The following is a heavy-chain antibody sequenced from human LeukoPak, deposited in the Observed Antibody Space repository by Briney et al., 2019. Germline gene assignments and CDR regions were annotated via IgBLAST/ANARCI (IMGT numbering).Heavy chain of an antibody. Sequence: PGRSLRLSCAASGFTFSSYGMHWVRQAPGKGLEWVAVISYDGSNKYYADSVKGRFTISRDNSKNTLYLQMNSLRAEDTAVYYCARDKGSFNYYYGMDVWGQGTTVTVSS. CDR1: GFTFSSYG. CDR3: ARDKGSFNYYYGMDV. J-gene: IGHJ6*02. CDR2: ISYDGSNK. V-gene: IGHV3-30*03. D-gene: IGHD2/OR15-2a*01.